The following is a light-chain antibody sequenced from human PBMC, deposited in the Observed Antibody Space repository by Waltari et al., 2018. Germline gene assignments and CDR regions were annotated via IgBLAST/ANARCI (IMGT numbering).Light chain of an antibody. CDR1: QSVHNY. CDR2: DAS. V-gene: IGKV3-11*01. J-gene: IGKJ4*01. CDR3: QQPGF. Sequence: EVVLTQSPATLSLSPGERATLSCRASQSVHNYLAWYQQKPGQAPRLLIYDASNRATGIPARFSGSGSGTDFTLTSSSLESEDAAVYYCQQPGFFGGGTKVEIK.